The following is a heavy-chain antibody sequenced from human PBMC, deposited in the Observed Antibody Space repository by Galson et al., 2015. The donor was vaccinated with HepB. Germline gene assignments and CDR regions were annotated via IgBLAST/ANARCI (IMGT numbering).Heavy chain of an antibody. CDR2: IDWDDDK. CDR3: ALMPQAGWGATLYDAFDI. Sequence: PALVKPTQTLTLTCTFSGFSLSTSGMRVSWIRQPPGRALEWLARIDWDDDKFYSTSLKTSLTISKDNSKNQVVLTMTNMDPVDTATYYCALMPQAGWGATLYDAFDIWGQATMVTVSS. J-gene: IGHJ3*02. CDR1: GFSLSTSGMR. D-gene: IGHD1-26*01. V-gene: IGHV2-70*04.